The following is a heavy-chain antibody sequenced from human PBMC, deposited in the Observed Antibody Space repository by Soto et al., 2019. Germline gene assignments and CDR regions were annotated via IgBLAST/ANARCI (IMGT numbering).Heavy chain of an antibody. J-gene: IGHJ4*02. CDR3: ARGGDWMRN. Sequence: QVQLQQWGAGLLKPSETLSLTCAVYGVSFSGYYWSWIRQPPGKGLEWIGEINHSGSTNYNPSLKSRVTISIDTSKNQFSLKLSSVTAADTAIYYCARGGDWMRNWGQGTLVTVSS. CDR1: GVSFSGYY. CDR2: INHSGST. D-gene: IGHD2-21*02. V-gene: IGHV4-34*01.